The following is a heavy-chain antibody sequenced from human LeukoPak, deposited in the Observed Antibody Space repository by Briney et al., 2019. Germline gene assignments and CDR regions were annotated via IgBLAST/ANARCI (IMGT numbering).Heavy chain of an antibody. CDR1: GYTFTSYG. V-gene: IGHV1-18*01. Sequence: ASGKVSCKASGYTFTSYGISWMRQAPGQGLERKGWSSVYNGNTNYAQKLQGRVTMTTDTATSTAYMELRSLRSDDTAVYYCARDPMVTPRRYNWFDPWGQGTLVTVSS. CDR2: SSVYNGNT. D-gene: IGHD2-21*02. J-gene: IGHJ5*02. CDR3: ARDPMVTPRRYNWFDP.